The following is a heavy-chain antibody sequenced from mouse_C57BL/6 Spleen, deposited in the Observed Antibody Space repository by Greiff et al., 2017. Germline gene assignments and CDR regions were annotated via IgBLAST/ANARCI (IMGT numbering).Heavy chain of an antibody. J-gene: IGHJ3*01. D-gene: IGHD1-1*01. V-gene: IGHV3-6*01. Sequence: VQLQQSGPGLVKPSQSLSLTCSVTGYSITSGYYWNWIRQFPGNKLEWMGYISYDGSNNYNPSLKNRISITRDTSKNQFFLKLNSVTTEDTATYYCARDGYGSSYLAWFAYWGQGTLVTVSA. CDR2: ISYDGSN. CDR3: ARDGYGSSYLAWFAY. CDR1: GYSITSGYY.